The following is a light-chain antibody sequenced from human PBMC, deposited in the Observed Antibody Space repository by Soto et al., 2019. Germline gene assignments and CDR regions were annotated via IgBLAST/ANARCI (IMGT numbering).Light chain of an antibody. V-gene: IGKV3-15*01. CDR1: QSVGSR. CDR2: DAS. Sequence: EIAMTQSPATLSVSPGEGATLSCRASQSVGSRVAWYQQKPGQPPRLLIHDASTRATCVPARFSGSGSGTHFTLTITSLQSEDFAVYYCQQYLDWRTFGQGTKLEIK. CDR3: QQYLDWRT. J-gene: IGKJ2*02.